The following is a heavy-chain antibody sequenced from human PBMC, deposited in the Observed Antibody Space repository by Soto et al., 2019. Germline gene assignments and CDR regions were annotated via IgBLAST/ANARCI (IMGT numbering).Heavy chain of an antibody. J-gene: IGHJ6*02. D-gene: IGHD3-3*01. Sequence: ASVKVSCKASGYTFTSYDINWVRQATGQGLEWMGWMNPNSGNTGYAQKFQGRVTMTRNTSISTAYMELSSLRSEDTAVYYCASPARNYDFWSGYSSHYYYGMDVWGQGTTVTVSS. CDR2: MNPNSGNT. CDR3: ASPARNYDFWSGYSSHYYYGMDV. CDR1: GYTFTSYD. V-gene: IGHV1-8*01.